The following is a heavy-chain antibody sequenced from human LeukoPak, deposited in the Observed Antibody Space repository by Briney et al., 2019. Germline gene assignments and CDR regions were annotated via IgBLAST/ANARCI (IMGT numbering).Heavy chain of an antibody. CDR1: GFTFSDYY. Sequence: GGSLRLSCAASGFTFSDYYMSWIRQAPGKGLEWVSYISSSGSTIYYADFVKGRFTISRDNAKNSLYLQMNSLRAEDTAVYYCARDEWNDYYDSSGYSNDAFDIWGQGTMVTVSS. D-gene: IGHD3-22*01. J-gene: IGHJ3*02. V-gene: IGHV3-11*01. CDR3: ARDEWNDYYDSSGYSNDAFDI. CDR2: ISSSGSTI.